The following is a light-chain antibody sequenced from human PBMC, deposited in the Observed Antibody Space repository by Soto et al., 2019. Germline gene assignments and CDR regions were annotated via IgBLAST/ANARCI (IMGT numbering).Light chain of an antibody. CDR3: QQYGSSPYT. J-gene: IGKJ2*01. CDR1: QSVSSSY. V-gene: IGKV3-20*01. CDR2: GAS. Sequence: EIVLTQSPGTLSLSPGERATLSCRASQSVSSSYLAWYQQKPGQAPRLLIYGASIRATGIPDRFSGSGSGTDFTLTIRRLEPEDFAVYYCQQYGSSPYTFGQGAKLEIK.